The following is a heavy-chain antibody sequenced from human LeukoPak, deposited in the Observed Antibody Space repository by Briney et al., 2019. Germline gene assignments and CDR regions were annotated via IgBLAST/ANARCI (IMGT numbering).Heavy chain of an antibody. D-gene: IGHD6-13*01. V-gene: IGHV3-74*01. J-gene: IGHJ5*02. CDR1: GFTFSSYW. Sequence: GGSLRLSCAASGFTFSSYWMHWVRQVPGKGLVWVSCINTDGRSTNYAESVKGRFTISRDNAKNTLYLQMNSLRAEDTAVYYCARVGSWSQNWFDPWGQGTLVTVSS. CDR2: INTDGRST. CDR3: ARVGSWSQNWFDP.